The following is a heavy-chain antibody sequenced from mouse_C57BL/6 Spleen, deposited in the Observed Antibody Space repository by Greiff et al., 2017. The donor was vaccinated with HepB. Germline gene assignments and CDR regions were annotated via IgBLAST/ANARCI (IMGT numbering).Heavy chain of an antibody. Sequence: EVQLQQSGAELARPGASVKLSCKASGYTFTSYGISWVKQSHGKSLEWIGVINPYNGGTSYNQKFKGKATLTVDKSSSTAYMELNSLTSEDSAVYYCASFIFYRAMDYWGQGTSVTVSS. CDR3: ASFIFYRAMDY. CDR1: GYTFTSYG. V-gene: IGHV1-19*01. J-gene: IGHJ4*01. D-gene: IGHD1-1*01. CDR2: INPYNGGT.